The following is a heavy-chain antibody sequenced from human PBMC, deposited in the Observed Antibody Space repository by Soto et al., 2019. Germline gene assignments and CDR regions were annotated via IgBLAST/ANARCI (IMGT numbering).Heavy chain of an antibody. CDR3: ARVGSGAAFDI. V-gene: IGHV1-18*01. CDR1: GYTFSSYG. J-gene: IGHJ3*02. CDR2: ISAYNGDT. D-gene: IGHD2-15*01. Sequence: QVQLVQSGAEVKKPGTSVKVSCKASGYTFSSYGLSWVRQAPGQGLEWMGWISAYNGDTNYAQNLQGRVTMTTDTATGPAYMELRSLRSDDTAVYYCARVGSGAAFDIWGQGTMVTVSS.